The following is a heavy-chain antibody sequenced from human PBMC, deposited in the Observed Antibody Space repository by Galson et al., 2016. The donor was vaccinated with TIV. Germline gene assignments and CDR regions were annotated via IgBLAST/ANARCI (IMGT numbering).Heavy chain of an antibody. CDR2: IWYDGTNK. CDR1: GFTFSNFV. J-gene: IGHJ4*02. D-gene: IGHD1-14*01. Sequence: SLRLSCAASGFTFSNFVMHWVRQAPGRGLEWVALIWYDGTNKYYENSVKGRFTISRDNSKNSLYLQMSSRRVEDMGVYYCARDRGNRGIIDYWGQGTLVTVSS. V-gene: IGHV3-33*01. CDR3: ARDRGNRGIIDY.